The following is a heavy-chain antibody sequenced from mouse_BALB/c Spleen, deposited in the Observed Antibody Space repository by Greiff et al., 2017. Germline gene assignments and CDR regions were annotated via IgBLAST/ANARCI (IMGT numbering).Heavy chain of an antibody. Sequence: EVKLQESGAELVKPGASVKLSCTASGFNIKDTYMHWVKQRPEQGLEWIGRIDPANGNTKYDPKFQGKATITADTSSNTAYLQLSSLTSEDTAVYYCARDYYGSSWGQGTLVTVSA. CDR3: ARDYYGSS. CDR2: IDPANGNT. V-gene: IGHV14-3*02. J-gene: IGHJ3*01. CDR1: GFNIKDTY. D-gene: IGHD1-1*01.